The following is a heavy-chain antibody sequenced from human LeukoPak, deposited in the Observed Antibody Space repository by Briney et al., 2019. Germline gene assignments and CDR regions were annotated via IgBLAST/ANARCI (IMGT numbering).Heavy chain of an antibody. J-gene: IGHJ4*02. CDR2: INYSGST. V-gene: IGHV4-59*08. CDR3: ARRGRGATVTTFYFDY. D-gene: IGHD4-17*01. Sequence: ASETLSLTCTVSRDSISSYSWSWIRQPPGKGLEWIGYINYSGSTNYNPSLKSRVTISVDTSKDQFSLKLSSVTAADTAVYYCARRGRGATVTTFYFDYWGLGSLVTVSS. CDR1: RDSISSYS.